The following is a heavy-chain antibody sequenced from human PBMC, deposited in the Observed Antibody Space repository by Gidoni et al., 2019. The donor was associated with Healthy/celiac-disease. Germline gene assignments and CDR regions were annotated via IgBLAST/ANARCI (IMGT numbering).Heavy chain of an antibody. CDR1: GFSLSTSGVG. V-gene: IGHV2-5*02. Sequence: QITLKESGPTLVKPTQTLTLTFTFSGFSLSTSGVGVGWIRQPPGKALEWLELIYWDDDKRYSPSLKSRLTITKDTTKNQVVLTMTNMDPVATATYYCAHSLIAARLNNWFDPWGQGTLVTVSS. J-gene: IGHJ5*02. CDR2: IYWDDDK. CDR3: AHSLIAARLNNWFDP. D-gene: IGHD6-6*01.